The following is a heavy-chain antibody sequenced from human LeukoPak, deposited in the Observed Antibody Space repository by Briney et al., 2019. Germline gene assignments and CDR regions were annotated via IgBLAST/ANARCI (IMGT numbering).Heavy chain of an antibody. D-gene: IGHD1-26*01. V-gene: IGHV3-23*01. CDR1: GFTFSSYA. Sequence: GGSLRLSCAASGFTFSSYAMSWVRQAPGKGLEWVSAISGSGGNTYFADSVKGRFTISRDNSKNTLYLQMNSLRAEDTAVYYCAKDSGSYHGWFDPWGQGTLVTVSS. CDR3: AKDSGSYHGWFDP. CDR2: ISGSGGNT. J-gene: IGHJ5*02.